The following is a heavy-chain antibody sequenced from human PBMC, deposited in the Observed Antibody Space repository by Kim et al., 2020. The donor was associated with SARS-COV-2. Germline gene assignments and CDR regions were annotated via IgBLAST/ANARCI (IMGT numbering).Heavy chain of an antibody. D-gene: IGHD6-19*01. CDR3: ARVREGLRHARQLYSSGWPDDY. CDR1: GGSFSGYY. V-gene: IGHV4-34*01. J-gene: IGHJ4*02. Sequence: SETLSLTCAVYGGSFSGYYWSWIRQPPGKGLEWIGEINHSGSTNYNPSLKSRVTISVDTSKNQFSLKLSSVTAADTAVYYCARVREGLRHARQLYSSGWPDDYWGQGTLVTVSS. CDR2: INHSGST.